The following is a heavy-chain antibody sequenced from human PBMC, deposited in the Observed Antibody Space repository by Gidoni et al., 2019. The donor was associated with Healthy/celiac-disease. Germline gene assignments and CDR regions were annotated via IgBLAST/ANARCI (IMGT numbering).Heavy chain of an antibody. CDR3: ARETWSRATPGENDY. V-gene: IGHV3-7*03. CDR2: IKQDGSEK. Sequence: EVQLVESGGGLVQPGGSLRLSCAASGFTFSSYWMSWVRQAPGKGLEWVANIKQDGSEKYYVDSVKGRFTISRDNAKNSLYLQMNSLRAEDTAVYYCARETWSRATPGENDYWGQGTLVTVSS. CDR1: GFTFSSYW. J-gene: IGHJ4*02. D-gene: IGHD1-26*01.